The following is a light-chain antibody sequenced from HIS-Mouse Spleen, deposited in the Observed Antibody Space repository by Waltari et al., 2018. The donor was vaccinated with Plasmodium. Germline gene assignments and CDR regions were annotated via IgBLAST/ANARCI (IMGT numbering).Light chain of an antibody. CDR1: EWPKKY. Sequence: SYELTQPPSVSVSPGQTARIPRPGDEWPKKYADWYQQKSGQAPVLVSYEDSKRPSGIPERFSGSSSGTMATLTISGAQVEDEADYYCYSTDSSGNHRVFGGGTKLTVL. CDR2: EDS. V-gene: IGLV3-10*01. CDR3: YSTDSSGNHRV. J-gene: IGLJ3*02.